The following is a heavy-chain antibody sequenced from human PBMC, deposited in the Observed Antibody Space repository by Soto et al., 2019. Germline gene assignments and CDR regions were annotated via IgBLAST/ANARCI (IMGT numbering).Heavy chain of an antibody. D-gene: IGHD6-25*01. CDR2: TYYSGST. Sequence: SETLSLTCTVSGGSIGSYYWSWIRQPPGKGLEWIGYTYYSGSTNYNPSLKSRVTISVDTSKNQFSLKLSSVTAADTAVYYCARESATAGYYYYGMDVWGQGTTVTVSS. J-gene: IGHJ6*02. V-gene: IGHV4-59*01. CDR1: GGSIGSYY. CDR3: ARESATAGYYYYGMDV.